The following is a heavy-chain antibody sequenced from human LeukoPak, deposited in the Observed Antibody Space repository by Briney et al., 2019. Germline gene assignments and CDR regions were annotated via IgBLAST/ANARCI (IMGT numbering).Heavy chain of an antibody. CDR2: ISGSGGST. Sequence: GGSLRLSCAASGFTFSSYAMSWVRQAPGKGLEWVSAISGSGGSTYYADSVKGRFTISRDNSKNTLYLQMNSLRAEDTAVYYCARDLLTGLWGDDAFDIWGQGTMVTVSS. CDR1: GFTFSSYA. V-gene: IGHV3-23*01. CDR3: ARDLLTGLWGDDAFDI. J-gene: IGHJ3*02. D-gene: IGHD3-9*01.